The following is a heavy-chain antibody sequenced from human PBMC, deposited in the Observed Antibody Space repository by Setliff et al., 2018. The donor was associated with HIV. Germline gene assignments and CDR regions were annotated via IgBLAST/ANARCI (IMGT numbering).Heavy chain of an antibody. V-gene: IGHV4-4*07. CDR1: GGSFGDYH. CDR3: ARDRHYSGLGSYGP. Sequence: SETLSLTCTLSGGSFGDYHWSWIRQPAGRGLEWIGRIFRSGTTDYKFSLKSRVTISIDTSRNQFSLRSTSVTAEDTAVYYCARDRHYSGLGSYGPWGPGTLVTVSS. J-gene: IGHJ5*02. D-gene: IGHD3-10*01. CDR2: IFRSGTT.